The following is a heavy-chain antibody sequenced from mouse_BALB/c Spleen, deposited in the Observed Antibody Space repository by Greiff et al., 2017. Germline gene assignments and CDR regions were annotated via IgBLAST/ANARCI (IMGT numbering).Heavy chain of an antibody. CDR2: INPGSGGT. CDR3: STAMDY. Sequence: QVQLQQSGAELVRPGTSVKVSCKASGYAFTNYLIEWVKQRPGQGLEWIGVINPGSGGTNYNEKFKGKATLTADKSSSTAYMQLSSLTSDDSAVYFCSTAMDYWGQGTSVTVSS. J-gene: IGHJ4*01. CDR1: GYAFTNYL. V-gene: IGHV1-54*03.